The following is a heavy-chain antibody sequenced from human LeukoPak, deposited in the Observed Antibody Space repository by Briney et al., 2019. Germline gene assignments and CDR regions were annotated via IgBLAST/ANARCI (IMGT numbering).Heavy chain of an antibody. Sequence: SETLSLTCTVSGDSISTYYWSWIRQPAGKGLEWIGRIYTSGSANYNSSLKSRVTMSVDTSKNQFSLKLSSVTAADTAVYYCARDKYSSSWYFDYWGQGTLVTVSS. CDR2: IYTSGSA. J-gene: IGHJ4*02. D-gene: IGHD6-13*01. V-gene: IGHV4-4*07. CDR3: ARDKYSSSWYFDY. CDR1: GDSISTYY.